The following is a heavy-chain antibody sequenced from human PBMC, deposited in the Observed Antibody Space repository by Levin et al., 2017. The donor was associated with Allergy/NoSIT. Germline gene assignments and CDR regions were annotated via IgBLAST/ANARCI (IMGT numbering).Heavy chain of an antibody. CDR3: ARDDGSSSDYYYYGMDV. D-gene: IGHD6-6*01. V-gene: IGHV3-11*01. J-gene: IGHJ6*02. CDR1: GFTFSDYY. Sequence: GESLKISCAASGFTFSDYYMSWIRQAPGKGLEWVSYISSSGSTIYYADSVKGRFTISRDNAKNSLYLQMNSLRAEDTAVYYCARDDGSSSDYYYYGMDVWGQGTTVTVSS. CDR2: ISSSGSTI.